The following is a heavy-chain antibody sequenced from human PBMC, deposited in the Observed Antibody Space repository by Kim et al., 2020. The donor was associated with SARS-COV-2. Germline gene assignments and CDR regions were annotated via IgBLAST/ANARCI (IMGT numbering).Heavy chain of an antibody. D-gene: IGHD3-22*01. CDR3: AKSTVVVITAYYFDY. J-gene: IGHJ4*02. V-gene: IGHV3-23*01. Sequence: GGSLRLSCAASGFTFSSYAMSWVRQAPGKGLEWVSAISGSGGSTYYADSVKGRFTISRDNSKNTLYLQMNSLRAEDTAVYYCAKSTVVVITAYYFDYWGQGTLVTVSS. CDR2: ISGSGGST. CDR1: GFTFSSYA.